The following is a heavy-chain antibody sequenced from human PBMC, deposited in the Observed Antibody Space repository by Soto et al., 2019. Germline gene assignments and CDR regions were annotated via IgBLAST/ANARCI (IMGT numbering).Heavy chain of an antibody. J-gene: IGHJ4*02. CDR3: ARAINAEEVRATSGLYYFDY. Sequence: PGGSLRLSCAASGFTFSSYSMNWVRPAPGKWLEWVSSISSSSSYIYYADSVKGRFTLSRDNAKNSMYRQMNSPRVEDTTLYYCARAINAEEVRATSGLYYFDYWGQGTLVTVSS. D-gene: IGHD1-26*01. CDR2: ISSSSSYI. V-gene: IGHV3-21*01. CDR1: GFTFSSYS.